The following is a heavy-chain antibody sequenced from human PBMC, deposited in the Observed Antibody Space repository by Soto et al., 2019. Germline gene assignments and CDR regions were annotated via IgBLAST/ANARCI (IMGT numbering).Heavy chain of an antibody. CDR2: IYHRGST. J-gene: IGHJ4*02. CDR1: GGSISSNSYY. Sequence: SETLSLTCTVSGGSISSNSYYWDRIRQPPGKGLDWIGSIYHRGSTYYNPSLKSRVAISVDPSTNQFSLTLTSVTAADTAVYYCARSYPLVYGNHLDHGGQGTLVTVYS. D-gene: IGHD3-10*01. V-gene: IGHV4-39*01. CDR3: ARSYPLVYGNHLDH.